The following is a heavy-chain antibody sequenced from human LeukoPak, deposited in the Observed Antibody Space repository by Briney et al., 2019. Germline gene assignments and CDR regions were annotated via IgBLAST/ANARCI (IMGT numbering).Heavy chain of an antibody. CDR1: GFSFNNYA. CDR3: AKGGYDYVEVAYFDF. V-gene: IGHV3-23*01. Sequence: GGSLRLSCTASGFSFNNYAMTWVRQAPGKGLEWVSIIIASSGATFYADSVKGRFTISRDNSRNTLCLQMSSLSVEDTAVYYCAKGGYDYVEVAYFDFWGQGALVTVSS. D-gene: IGHD5-12*01. J-gene: IGHJ4*02. CDR2: IIASSGAT.